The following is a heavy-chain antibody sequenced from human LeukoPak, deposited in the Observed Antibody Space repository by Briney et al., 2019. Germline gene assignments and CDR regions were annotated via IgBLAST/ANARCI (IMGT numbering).Heavy chain of an antibody. V-gene: IGHV4-59*01. CDR1: GGSISSYY. CDR3: ARLYENYAIGY. J-gene: IGHJ4*02. D-gene: IGHD5/OR15-5a*01. Sequence: SETLSLTCTVSGGSISSYYWSWIRQPPGKGLEWIGYIYYSGSTNYNPSLKSRVTISVDTSKNQFSLKLSSVTAADTAVYYCARLYENYAIGYWGQGTLVTVSS. CDR2: IYYSGST.